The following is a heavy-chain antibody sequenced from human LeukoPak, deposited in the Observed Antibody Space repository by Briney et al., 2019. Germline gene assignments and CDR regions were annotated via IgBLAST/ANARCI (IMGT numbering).Heavy chain of an antibody. J-gene: IGHJ4*02. V-gene: IGHV4-34*01. CDR2: INHSGST. Sequence: SETLSLTCAVYGGSFSGYYWSWIRQPPGKGLEWIGEINHSGSTNYNPSLKSRVTISVDTSKNQFSLKLSSVTAADTAVYYCARGRMVRGVIKSHLDYWGQGTLVTVSS. CDR3: ARGRMVRGVIKSHLDY. CDR1: GGSFSGYY. D-gene: IGHD3-10*01.